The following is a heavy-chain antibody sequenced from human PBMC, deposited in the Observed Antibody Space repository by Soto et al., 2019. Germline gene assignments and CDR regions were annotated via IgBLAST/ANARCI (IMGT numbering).Heavy chain of an antibody. CDR3: ATSARLAFIAAAGSNYFDY. J-gene: IGHJ4*02. CDR1: GYTLTELS. D-gene: IGHD6-13*01. Sequence: ASVKVSCKVSGYTLTELSMHWVRQAPGKGLEWMGGFDPEDGETIYAQKFQGRVTMTEDTSTDTAYMELSSLRSEDTAVYYCATSARLAFIAAAGSNYFDYWGQGTLVTVSS. CDR2: FDPEDGET. V-gene: IGHV1-24*01.